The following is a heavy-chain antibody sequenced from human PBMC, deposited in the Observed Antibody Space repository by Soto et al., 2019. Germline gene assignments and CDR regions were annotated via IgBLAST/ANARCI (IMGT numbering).Heavy chain of an antibody. V-gene: IGHV3-23*01. CDR1: GFSLGTYV. CDR2: ISGSGGRD. Sequence: GGSLNLSYAASGFSLGTYVMDWVRRAPGKGLEWVSGISGSGGRDYSADPVKGRFTISRDNAKNTLYPQMNSLRAEDKAVYYCARDTLELLYYFDYWGQGTLVTVSS. D-gene: IGHD1-7*01. CDR3: ARDTLELLYYFDY. J-gene: IGHJ4*02.